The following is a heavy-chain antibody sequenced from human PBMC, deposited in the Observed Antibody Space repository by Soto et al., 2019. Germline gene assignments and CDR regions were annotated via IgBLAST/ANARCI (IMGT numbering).Heavy chain of an antibody. Sequence: ASVKVSCKASGYTLNTYGFSWVRQAPGQGLEWVGWIGTHNGDTTYAQKFQGRVTMTIDTSTTTSYMELRSLTSDDTAMYFCARDWRGAEGFDPWGQGTLVTVSS. CDR3: ARDWRGAEGFDP. J-gene: IGHJ5*02. CDR2: IGTHNGDT. V-gene: IGHV1-18*01. CDR1: GYTLNTYG. D-gene: IGHD3-3*01.